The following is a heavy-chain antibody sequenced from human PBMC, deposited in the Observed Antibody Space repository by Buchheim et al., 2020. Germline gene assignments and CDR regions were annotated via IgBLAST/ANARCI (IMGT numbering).Heavy chain of an antibody. CDR1: GFYFSSYG. CDR3: ARAGYNTSPDY. V-gene: IGHV3-48*04. CDR2: IDTSSSIT. Sequence: EVQLVESEGGSVPPGGSLRPSCAASGFYFSSYGMTWVRQAPGKGLEWVSYIDTSSSITYYADPVKGRLTISRDNAKKSLVLHVNSRRADVTAVYYCARAGYNTSPDYWGQGTL. J-gene: IGHJ4*02. D-gene: IGHD1-14*01.